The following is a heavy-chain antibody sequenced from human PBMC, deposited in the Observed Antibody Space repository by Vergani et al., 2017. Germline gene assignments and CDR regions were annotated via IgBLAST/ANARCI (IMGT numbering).Heavy chain of an antibody. CDR1: GYPFTAYY. CDR2: INPNTGDT. V-gene: IGHV1-2*02. J-gene: IGHJ5*01. Sequence: QVQLMQSGAEVKKPGASVKVSCKASGYPFTAYYLHWMRPAPGKGLEWMGWINPNTGDTIYAQKFHGRVTMTRDTSISTVYMEVTGLRSDDTAVFYCARDYCGGGGYMAGFAPWGQGTLGTVSS. CDR3: ARDYCGGGGYMAGFAP. D-gene: IGHD2-21*01.